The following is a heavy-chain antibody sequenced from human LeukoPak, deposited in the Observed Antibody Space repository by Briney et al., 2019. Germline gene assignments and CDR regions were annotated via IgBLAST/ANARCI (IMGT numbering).Heavy chain of an antibody. CDR3: AKDQGLQGSSWSLYYYYYGMDV. CDR2: ISYDGSNK. Sequence: GRSLRLSCAASGFTFSSYGMHRVRQAPGKGLEWVAVISYDGSNKYYADSVKGRFTISRDNSKNTLYLQMNSLRAEDTAVYYCAKDQGLQGSSWSLYYYYYGMDVWGKGTTVTVSS. J-gene: IGHJ6*04. V-gene: IGHV3-30*18. D-gene: IGHD6-13*01. CDR1: GFTFSSYG.